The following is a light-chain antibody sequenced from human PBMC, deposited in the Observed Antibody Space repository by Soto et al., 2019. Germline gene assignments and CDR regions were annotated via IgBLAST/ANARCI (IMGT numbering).Light chain of an antibody. J-gene: IGKJ4*01. CDR2: DVS. CDR1: QSISRL. V-gene: IGKV1-5*01. Sequence: DIQMTQSPPTLSASVGDRVTITCRASQSISRLLAWYQQKSGKAPKLLIYDVSSLESGVPSRFSGSGAGTEFTLIISSLQPDDFATYYCQQYNSYPLTFGGGTKVDIK. CDR3: QQYNSYPLT.